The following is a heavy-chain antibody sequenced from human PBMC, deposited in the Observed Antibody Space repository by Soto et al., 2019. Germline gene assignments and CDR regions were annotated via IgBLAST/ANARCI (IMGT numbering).Heavy chain of an antibody. CDR2: INPSGGST. J-gene: IGHJ4*02. V-gene: IGHV1-46*03. CDR3: ASSTGFDY. Sequence: GASVKVSCKASGYTFTTYGINWVRQAPGQGLEWMGIINPSGGSTSYAQKFQGRVTMTRDTSTSTVYMELSSLRSEDTAVYYCASSTGFDYWGQGTLVTVSS. CDR1: GYTFTTYG.